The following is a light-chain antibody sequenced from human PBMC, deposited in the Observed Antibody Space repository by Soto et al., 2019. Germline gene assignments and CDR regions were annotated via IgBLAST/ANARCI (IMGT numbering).Light chain of an antibody. Sequence: QLVLTQPPSVSGAPGQRVTISCTGSRSNIGAGFDVHWYQQHPGKAPKLMIYEVSNRPSGVSNRFSASKSGSTASLTISGLQADDEADYYCSSFTSTRSWVFGGGTKLTVL. V-gene: IGLV1-40*01. J-gene: IGLJ3*02. CDR2: EVS. CDR1: RSNIGAGFD. CDR3: SSFTSTRSWV.